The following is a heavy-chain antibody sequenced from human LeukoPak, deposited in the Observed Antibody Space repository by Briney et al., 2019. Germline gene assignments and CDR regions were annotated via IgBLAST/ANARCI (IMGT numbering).Heavy chain of an antibody. CDR2: IKPDGSDK. CDR1: GSSFRSHG. J-gene: IGHJ3*02. Sequence: PGGSLRPSGVGSGSSFRSHGSNWVGQSPGKGLERVANIKPDGSDKYYVDSARGRFTVSRDNAKNSAFLQMNSLRAEDTAIYYCATISAQTFDIWGQGTLVSVSS. D-gene: IGHD5-24*01. V-gene: IGHV3-7*01. CDR3: ATISAQTFDI.